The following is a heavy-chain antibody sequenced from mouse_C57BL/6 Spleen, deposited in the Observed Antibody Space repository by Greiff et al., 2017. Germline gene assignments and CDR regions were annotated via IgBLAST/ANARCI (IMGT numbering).Heavy chain of an antibody. CDR3: ARAYDDYCELDAFDY. Sequence: QVQLQQSGAELVRPGTSVKVSCKASGYAFTNYLIEWVKQRPGQGLEWIGVINPGSGGTNYNEKFKGKATLTVDQSSSTAYMQLSSLTSEDSAVSFCARAYDDYCELDAFDYWGQGTSVTVSS. CDR1: GYAFTNYL. CDR2: INPGSGGT. V-gene: IGHV1-54*01. D-gene: IGHD2-3*01. J-gene: IGHJ4*01.